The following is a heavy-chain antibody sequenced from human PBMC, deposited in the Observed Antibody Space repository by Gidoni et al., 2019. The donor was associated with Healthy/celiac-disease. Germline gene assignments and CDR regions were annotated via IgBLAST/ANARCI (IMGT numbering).Heavy chain of an antibody. CDR2: ISGSGGST. CDR3: AKDPPPVDDAFDI. CDR1: GFTFSSYA. Sequence: EVQLLESGGGLVQPGGSRRLSCAASGFTFSSYAMSWVRQAPGKGLEWVSAISGSGGSTYYAASVKGRFTISRDNSKNTLYLQMNSLRAEDTAVYYCAKDPPPVDDAFDIWGQGTMVTVSS. J-gene: IGHJ3*02. V-gene: IGHV3-23*01.